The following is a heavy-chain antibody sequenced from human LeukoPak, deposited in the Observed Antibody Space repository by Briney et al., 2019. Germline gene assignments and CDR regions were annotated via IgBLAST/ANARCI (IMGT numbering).Heavy chain of an antibody. CDR3: ARDPTVTNFHDAFDI. Sequence: GGSLRLSCAASGITFGSYWMSWVRQAPGKGLEWVATIKQDGSQKEYVDSVKGRFTISRDNAKNSLYLQMNSLRPEDTAVYYCARDPTVTNFHDAFDIWGQGTTVTVSS. J-gene: IGHJ3*02. CDR2: IKQDGSQK. CDR1: GITFGSYW. D-gene: IGHD4-17*01. V-gene: IGHV3-7*05.